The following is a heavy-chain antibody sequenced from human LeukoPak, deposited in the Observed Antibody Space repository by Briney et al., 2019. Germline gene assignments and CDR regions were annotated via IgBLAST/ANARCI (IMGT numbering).Heavy chain of an antibody. J-gene: IGHJ4*02. CDR3: AMSRGYNQGSGDY. Sequence: SETLSLTCAVYGGSFSGYYWSWIRQPPGKGLEWIGEINHSGGTNYNPSLKSRVTISVDTSKNQFSLKLSSVTAADTAVYYCAMSRGYNQGSGDYWGQGTLVTVSS. V-gene: IGHV4-34*01. CDR2: INHSGGT. CDR1: GGSFSGYY. D-gene: IGHD6-25*01.